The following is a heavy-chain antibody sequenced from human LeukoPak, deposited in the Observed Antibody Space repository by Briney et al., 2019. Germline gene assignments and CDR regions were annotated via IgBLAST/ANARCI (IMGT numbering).Heavy chain of an antibody. Sequence: PSQTLSLTCTVSGGSISSGDYLWHWIRQPAGKGLEWIGRIYASGSANYNPSLESRVTMSVDTSKNQFSLKLSSVTAADTAVYYCARGKRATQWERTPWWFDPWGQGTLVTVSS. CDR1: GGSISSGDYL. D-gene: IGHD1-26*01. CDR2: IYASGSA. V-gene: IGHV4-61*02. CDR3: ARGKRATQWERTPWWFDP. J-gene: IGHJ5*02.